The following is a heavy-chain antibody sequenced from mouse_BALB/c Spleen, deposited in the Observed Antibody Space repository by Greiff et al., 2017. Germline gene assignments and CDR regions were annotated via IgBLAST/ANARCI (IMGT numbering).Heavy chain of an antibody. J-gene: IGHJ2*01. V-gene: IGHV1S81*02. CDR1: GYTFTSYW. CDR3: ARPDFDY. Sequence: VQLQQPGAELVKPGASVKLSCKASGYTFTSYWMHWVKQRPGQGLEWIGEINPSNGRTNYNEKFKSKATLTVDKSSSTAYMQLSSLTSDASAVYDYARPDFDYWGQGTTLTVSS. CDR2: INPSNGRT.